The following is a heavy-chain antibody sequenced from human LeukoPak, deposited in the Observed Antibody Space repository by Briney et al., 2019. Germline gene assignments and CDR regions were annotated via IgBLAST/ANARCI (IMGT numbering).Heavy chain of an antibody. CDR1: GFTSSGYA. CDR3: ARSSSSSDAFDI. D-gene: IGHD2-15*01. J-gene: IGHJ3*02. Sequence: GGSLRLSCAASGFTSSGYAMHWVRQAPGKGLEWVAVISYDGSNKYYADSVKGRFTISRDNSKNTLYLQMNSLRAEDTVVYYCARSSSSSDAFDIWGQGTMVTVSS. CDR2: ISYDGSNK. V-gene: IGHV3-30-3*01.